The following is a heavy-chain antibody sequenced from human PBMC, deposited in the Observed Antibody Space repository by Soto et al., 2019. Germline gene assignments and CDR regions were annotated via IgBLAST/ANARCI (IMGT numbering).Heavy chain of an antibody. V-gene: IGHV3-23*03. Sequence: PGGSLILSCAASGFSFSAYSMNWVRQTPGRGLEWVSFIDLSGTTTYYRDSVKGRFTIFKDKSRNTVYLQMRSLTVEDAAIYYYTKDRVPDGIYSFDYWGQGALVTVSS. J-gene: IGHJ4*02. CDR1: GFSFSAYS. D-gene: IGHD2-15*01. CDR3: TKDRVPDGIYSFDY. CDR2: IDLSGTTT.